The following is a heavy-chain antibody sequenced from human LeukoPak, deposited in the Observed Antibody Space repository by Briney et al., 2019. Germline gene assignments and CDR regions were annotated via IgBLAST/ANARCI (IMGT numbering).Heavy chain of an antibody. D-gene: IGHD6-6*01. CDR1: GGSISSYY. CDR2: IYYSGST. CDR3: ARHGLAARLDY. Sequence: PSETLSLTCTVSGGSISSYYWSWIRQPPGKGLEWIGYIYYSGSTNYNPSLKSRVTISADTSKNQFSLKLSSVTAADTAVYYCARHGLAARLDYWGQGTLVTVSS. J-gene: IGHJ4*02. V-gene: IGHV4-59*08.